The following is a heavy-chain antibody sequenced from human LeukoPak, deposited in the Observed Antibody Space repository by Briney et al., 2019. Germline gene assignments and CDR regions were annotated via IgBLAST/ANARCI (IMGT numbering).Heavy chain of an antibody. CDR2: ISYDGSNK. Sequence: GRPLRLSCAASGFTFSSYAMHWVRQAPGKGLEWVAVISYDGSNKYYADSVKGRFTISRDNSKNTLYLQMNSLRAEDTAVYYCARVQWLAFDYWGQGTLVTVSS. CDR1: GFTFSSYA. V-gene: IGHV3-30-3*01. CDR3: ARVQWLAFDY. D-gene: IGHD6-19*01. J-gene: IGHJ4*02.